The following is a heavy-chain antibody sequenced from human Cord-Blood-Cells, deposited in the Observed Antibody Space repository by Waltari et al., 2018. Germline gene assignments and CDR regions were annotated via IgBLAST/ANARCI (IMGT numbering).Heavy chain of an antibody. V-gene: IGHV4-34*01. Sequence: QVQLQQWGAGLLKPSETLSPTCAVHGGSFRCYFWTWIRPPPGNGPEWIGEINHSGSTNYNPSLKSRVTISVDTSKNQFSLKLSSVSAADTAVYYCARGLTSGYYDSSGYYYWGQGTLVTVSS. CDR2: INHSGST. CDR1: GGSFRCYF. D-gene: IGHD3-22*01. CDR3: ARGLTSGYYDSSGYYY. J-gene: IGHJ4*02.